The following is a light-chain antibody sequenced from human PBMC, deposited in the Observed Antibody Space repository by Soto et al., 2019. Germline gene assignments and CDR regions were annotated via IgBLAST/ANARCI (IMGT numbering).Light chain of an antibody. CDR3: QQADSFPLT. J-gene: IGKJ4*01. CDR2: AAS. V-gene: IGKV1-12*01. Sequence: DLQMTQSPSSVSASVGDRVTITCRASQGIRRWLDWYQQKPGKAPKLLIYAASSLQSGVPSRFSGSGSGTDFPLTISSLQPEDFATYFCQQADSFPLTFGGGTKVEIK. CDR1: QGIRRW.